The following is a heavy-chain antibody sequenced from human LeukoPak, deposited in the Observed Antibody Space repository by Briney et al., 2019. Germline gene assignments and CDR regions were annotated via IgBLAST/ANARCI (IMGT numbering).Heavy chain of an antibody. CDR3: ARGDTCSGDC. J-gene: IGHJ4*02. V-gene: IGHV3-7*04. CDR2: INQDGNEK. D-gene: IGHD5-18*01. CDR1: GFTFSNYW. Sequence: RGSLRLSRAASGFTFSNYWMTWVRQAPGKGLEWVANINQDGNEKYYVDSVKGRFTISRDNAKNSPYLQMNNLRADDTAVYYCARGDTCSGDCWGQGTLVTVSS.